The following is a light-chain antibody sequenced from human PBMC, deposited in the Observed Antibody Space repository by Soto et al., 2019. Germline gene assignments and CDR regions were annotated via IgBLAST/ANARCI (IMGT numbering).Light chain of an antibody. V-gene: IGKV3-20*01. Sequence: EIVLTQSPGTLSLSPGERATLSCRASQSVSSSYLAWYQQKPGQAPRPLIYGASSRATGIPDRFSGSGSGTDFTLIISRLEPEDFAVSYCQQYGSSPPYTFGQGTKLEIK. J-gene: IGKJ2*01. CDR2: GAS. CDR3: QQYGSSPPYT. CDR1: QSVSSSY.